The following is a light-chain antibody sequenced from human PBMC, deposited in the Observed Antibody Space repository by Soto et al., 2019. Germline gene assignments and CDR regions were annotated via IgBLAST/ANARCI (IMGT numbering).Light chain of an antibody. CDR1: QSVSSRL. CDR3: QQYGSSPIT. V-gene: IGKV3-20*01. CDR2: GAS. J-gene: IGKJ5*01. Sequence: IVLTQSPGTLSLSPGERATVSCTASQSVSSRLLAWYQQTPGQAPRLLLYGASSRATGIPDRFSGSGSGTDFTLTISRLEPEDFAVYYCQQYGSSPITFGQGTRLEIK.